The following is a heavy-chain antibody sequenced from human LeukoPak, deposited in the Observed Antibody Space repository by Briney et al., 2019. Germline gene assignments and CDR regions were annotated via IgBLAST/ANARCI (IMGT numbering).Heavy chain of an antibody. D-gene: IGHD2-2*01. Sequence: PGGSLRLSCAASGFTFSSYAMSWVRQAPGKGLEWVSAISGSGGSTYYADSVKGRFTISRDNSKNTLYLQMNSLRAEDTAVYYCAKGSDIVVVPALNYWGQGTLVTVSS. CDR2: ISGSGGST. CDR1: GFTFSSYA. J-gene: IGHJ4*02. CDR3: AKGSDIVVVPALNY. V-gene: IGHV3-23*01.